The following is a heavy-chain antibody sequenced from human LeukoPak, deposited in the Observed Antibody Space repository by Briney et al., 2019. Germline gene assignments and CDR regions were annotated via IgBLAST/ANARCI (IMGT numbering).Heavy chain of an antibody. Sequence: SETLSLTCAVYVGSFSGYYWSWIRQPPGKGLEWIGEINHSGSTNYNPSLKSRVTISVDTSKNQFSLKLSSVTAADTAVYYCARDLVRGVRVSWFDPWGQGTLVTVSS. CDR2: INHSGST. CDR3: ARDLVRGVRVSWFDP. V-gene: IGHV4-34*01. CDR1: VGSFSGYY. J-gene: IGHJ5*02. D-gene: IGHD3-10*01.